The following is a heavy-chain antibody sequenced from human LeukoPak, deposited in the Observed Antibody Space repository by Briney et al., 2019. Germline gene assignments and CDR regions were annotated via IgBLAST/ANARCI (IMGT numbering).Heavy chain of an antibody. Sequence: GASVKVSCKASGYTFTTYGISWVRQAPGQGLEWMGWISAFNGNTNYAQKLQGRVTMTTDTSTSTAYMELRSLRSDDTAVYYCARERGYSYGYCFDYWGQGTLVTVSS. CDR3: ARERGYSYGYCFDY. CDR1: GYTFTTYG. J-gene: IGHJ4*02. CDR2: ISAFNGNT. D-gene: IGHD5-18*01. V-gene: IGHV1-18*01.